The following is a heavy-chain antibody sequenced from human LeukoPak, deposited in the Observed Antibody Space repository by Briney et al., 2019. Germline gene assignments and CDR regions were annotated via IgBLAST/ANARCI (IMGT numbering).Heavy chain of an antibody. Sequence: GESLKISCKGSGYSFTNYWIAWVRQMPGKGQEWMGIIYPADSDTRYSPSFQGQVTISADKSISTAYLQWSSLKASDTAIYYCARYTSGWFMQDYWGQGTLVTVSS. J-gene: IGHJ4*02. V-gene: IGHV5-51*01. CDR2: IYPADSDT. D-gene: IGHD6-19*01. CDR3: ARYTSGWFMQDY. CDR1: GYSFTNYW.